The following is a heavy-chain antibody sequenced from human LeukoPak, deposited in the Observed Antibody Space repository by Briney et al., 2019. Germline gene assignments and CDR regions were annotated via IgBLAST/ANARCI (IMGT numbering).Heavy chain of an antibody. V-gene: IGHV4-59*12. D-gene: IGHD6-25*01. CDR1: GGSISSYY. Sequence: SETLSLTCTVSGGSISSYYWSWIRQPPGKGLEWIGYIYYSGSTNYNPSLKSRVTISVDTSKNQFSLKLSSVTAADTAVYYCASRRGYIGYYYMDVWGKGTTVTVSS. CDR3: ASRRGYIGYYYMDV. J-gene: IGHJ6*03. CDR2: IYYSGST.